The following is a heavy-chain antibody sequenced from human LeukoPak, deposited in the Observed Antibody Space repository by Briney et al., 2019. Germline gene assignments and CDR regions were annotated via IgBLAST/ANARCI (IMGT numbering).Heavy chain of an antibody. V-gene: IGHV3-30*18. CDR3: ANYFSTADPTYCSSTSCFPTY. Sequence: GGSLRLSCAVSGFTFSSYGIHWVRQAPGKGVERVAVISHDGSHKYYADSVKGRFTISRDNSKNKLYLQMNSLRAEDTAVSYSANYFSTADPTYCSSTSCFPTYWGQGTLVTVSS. J-gene: IGHJ4*02. CDR2: ISHDGSHK. D-gene: IGHD2-2*01. CDR1: GFTFSSYG.